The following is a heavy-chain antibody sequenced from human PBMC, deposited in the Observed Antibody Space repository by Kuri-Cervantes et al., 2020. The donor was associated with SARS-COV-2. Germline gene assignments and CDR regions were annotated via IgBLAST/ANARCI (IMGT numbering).Heavy chain of an antibody. CDR2: ISYDGSNK. CDR1: GFSFSNYV. CDR3: ARPRGYNNYFDAFDI. J-gene: IGHJ3*02. V-gene: IGHV3-30-3*01. D-gene: IGHD4-11*01. Sequence: GESLKISCAGSGFSFSNYVMHWVRQAPGKGLEWVALISYDGSNKYYADSVKGRFTISGDNSKNTLYLQMNSLRAEDTAVYFCARPRGYNNYFDAFDIWGQGTMVTVSS.